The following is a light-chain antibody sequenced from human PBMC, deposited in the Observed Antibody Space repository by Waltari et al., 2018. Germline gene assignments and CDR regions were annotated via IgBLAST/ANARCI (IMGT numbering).Light chain of an antibody. V-gene: IGKV1-16*01. CDR2: TAS. J-gene: IGKJ2*01. Sequence: DTQMTQSPSSLSASVGDRVTITCRASQDITDNFAWFQHKPGKAPKSLIHTASSLQSGVPSRFGGSGSGTDFTLTISDLQPEDFASYYCQQYHTYPYTFGQGTKLEIK. CDR1: QDITDN. CDR3: QQYHTYPYT.